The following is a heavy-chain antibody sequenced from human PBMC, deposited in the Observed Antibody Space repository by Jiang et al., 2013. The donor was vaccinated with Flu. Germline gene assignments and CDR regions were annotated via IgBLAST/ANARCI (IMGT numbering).Heavy chain of an antibody. J-gene: IGHJ4*02. CDR1: GFTFSSYA. CDR3: AKDSGPYGDYYDY. V-gene: IGHV3-23*01. Sequence: SGFTFSSYAMSWVRQAPGKGLEWVSAISGSGGSTYYADSVKGRFTISRDNSKNTLYLQMNSLRAEDTAVYYCAKDSGPYGDYYDYWGQGTLVTVSS. CDR2: ISGSGGST. D-gene: IGHD4-17*01.